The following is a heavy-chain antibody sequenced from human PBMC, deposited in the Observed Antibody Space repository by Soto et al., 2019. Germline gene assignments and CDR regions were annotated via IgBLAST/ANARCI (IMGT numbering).Heavy chain of an antibody. CDR1: GGSISSYY. J-gene: IGHJ3*02. D-gene: IGHD6-13*01. CDR2: IYYSGST. CDR3: ARDRWAAAGGLRAFDI. V-gene: IGHV4-59*01. Sequence: QVQLQESGPGLVKPSETLSLTCTVSGGSISSYYWSWIRQPPGKGLEWIGYIYYSGSTNYNPSLKSRVTISVDTSKNQFSLKLSSVTAADTAVYYCARDRWAAAGGLRAFDIWGQGTMVTVSS.